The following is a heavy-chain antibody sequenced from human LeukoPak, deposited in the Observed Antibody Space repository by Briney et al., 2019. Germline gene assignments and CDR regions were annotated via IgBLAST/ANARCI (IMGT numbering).Heavy chain of an antibody. CDR3: ARLGGPHSRGLRSHLDY. V-gene: IGHV5-51*01. CDR1: GYTFTHWW. CDR2: ISPGDSDT. J-gene: IGHJ4*02. Sequence: GESLKISCEASGYTFTHWWIGWVRQMPGKGLEWMGIISPGDSDTRYSPPFRGQVTISADTSISTAYLQWSSLKASDTAMYYCARLGGPHSRGLRSHLDYWGQGTQLTVSS. D-gene: IGHD2-15*01.